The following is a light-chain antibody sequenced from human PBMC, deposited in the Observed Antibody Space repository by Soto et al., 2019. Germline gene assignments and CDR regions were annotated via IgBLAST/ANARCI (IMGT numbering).Light chain of an antibody. Sequence: EIVLTQSPGTLSLSPGERATLFCRASQSVNSNYLAWHQQKPGQAPRLLIYGVSSRATGIPDRFSGSGSGTDFTLTISRLEPEDFAVYYCQQYETPPRTFGQGTKVDIK. J-gene: IGKJ1*01. CDR3: QQYETPPRT. V-gene: IGKV3-20*01. CDR2: GVS. CDR1: QSVNSNY.